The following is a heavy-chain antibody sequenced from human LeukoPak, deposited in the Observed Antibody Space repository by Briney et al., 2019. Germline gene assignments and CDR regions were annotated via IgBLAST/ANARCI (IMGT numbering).Heavy chain of an antibody. D-gene: IGHD2-21*02. Sequence: SVNVSCTAAGATFSSYAISLMRQAPGQGLEWMGRIIPIFGIANYAQKFQVRVTITADKSTSTAYMELSSLRSEDTAVYYCASARRGVVVTAMDYYYGMDVWGQGTTVTVSS. CDR1: GATFSSYA. CDR3: ASARRGVVVTAMDYYYGMDV. V-gene: IGHV1-69*04. J-gene: IGHJ6*02. CDR2: IIPIFGIA.